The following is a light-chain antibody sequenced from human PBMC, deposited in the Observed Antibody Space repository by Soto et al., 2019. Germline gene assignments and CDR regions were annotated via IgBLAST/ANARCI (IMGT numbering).Light chain of an antibody. V-gene: IGKV3-15*01. Sequence: IELTQSAGTLSLSPGEIATLSCRASQSVSSSYLAWYQQKPGQAPRLLIYDASTRATGIPARFSGSGSGTEFTLTISSLQSEDFAVYYCHQYNTWPPWTFGQGTKVDI. J-gene: IGKJ1*01. CDR2: DAS. CDR1: QSVSSSY. CDR3: HQYNTWPPWT.